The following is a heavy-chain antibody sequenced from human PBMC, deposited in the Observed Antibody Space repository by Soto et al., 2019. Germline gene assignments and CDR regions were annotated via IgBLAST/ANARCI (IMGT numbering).Heavy chain of an antibody. D-gene: IGHD6-19*01. Sequence: NPSETLSLTCTVSGGSISSYYWSWIRQPPGKGLEWIGYIYYSGSTNYNPSLKSRVTISVDTSKNQFSLKLSSVTAADTAVYYCARAVAGTRGDFDYWGQGTLVTV. V-gene: IGHV4-59*01. CDR2: IYYSGST. CDR1: GGSISSYY. CDR3: ARAVAGTRGDFDY. J-gene: IGHJ4*02.